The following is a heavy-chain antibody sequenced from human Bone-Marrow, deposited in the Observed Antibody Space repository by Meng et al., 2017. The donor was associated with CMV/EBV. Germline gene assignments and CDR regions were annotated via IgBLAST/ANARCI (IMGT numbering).Heavy chain of an antibody. J-gene: IGHJ5*02. D-gene: IGHD6-13*01. Sequence: GGSLRLSCAASAFTSSSYSMNWVRPAPGKGLEWVSSISSSSSYIYYADSVKGRFTISRDNDKKLLYLQMNSLRAEDTAVYYCARNYQKGLAAAGSCWFDPWGQGTLVTVSS. CDR1: AFTSSSYS. CDR3: ARNYQKGLAAAGSCWFDP. CDR2: ISSSSSYI. V-gene: IGHV3-21*01.